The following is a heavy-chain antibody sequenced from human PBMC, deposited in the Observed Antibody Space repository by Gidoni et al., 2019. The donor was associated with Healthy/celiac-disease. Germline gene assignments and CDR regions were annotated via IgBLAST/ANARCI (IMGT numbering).Heavy chain of an antibody. Sequence: EVQLVESGGGLVQPGGPLRLPCATSGFTFSSSSMKRVRQAPGKGLEWVSYISSSSSTIYYADSVKGRFTISRDNAKNSLYLQMNSLRDEDTAVYYCARDRRRLVLPHYGGKSWYFDLWGRGTLVTVSS. CDR2: ISSSSSTI. CDR3: ARDRRRLVLPHYGGKSWYFDL. CDR1: GFTFSSSS. J-gene: IGHJ2*01. D-gene: IGHD4-17*01. V-gene: IGHV3-48*02.